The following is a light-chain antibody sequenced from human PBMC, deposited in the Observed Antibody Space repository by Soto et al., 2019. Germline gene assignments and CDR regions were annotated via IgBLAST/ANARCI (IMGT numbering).Light chain of an antibody. J-gene: IGKJ1*01. CDR2: RAS. CDR1: QSISSN. Sequence: EKMMTQSPATPSVSPGERSTPPRRGSQSISSNLAWYQQKLGQAPRLLIYRASTRATGIPARFSGSGSGTEFTLTISSLQSEDFALYYCHQYENWPQTFGQGTKVEI. V-gene: IGKV3-15*01. CDR3: HQYENWPQT.